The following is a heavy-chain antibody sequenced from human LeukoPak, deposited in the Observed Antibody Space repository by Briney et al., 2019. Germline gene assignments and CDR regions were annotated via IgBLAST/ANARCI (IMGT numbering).Heavy chain of an antibody. V-gene: IGHV3-21*01. D-gene: IGHD3-10*01. CDR1: GFTFSNYI. J-gene: IGHJ3*02. CDR2: ISSSSSYI. Sequence: GGSLRLSCAASGFTFSNYIMNWVRQAPGKGLEWVSSISSSSSYIYYADSVKGRFTISRDNAKNSLYLQMNSLRTEDTAVYYCARYRTPMIRGVDAFDIWGQGTMVTVSS. CDR3: ARYRTPMIRGVDAFDI.